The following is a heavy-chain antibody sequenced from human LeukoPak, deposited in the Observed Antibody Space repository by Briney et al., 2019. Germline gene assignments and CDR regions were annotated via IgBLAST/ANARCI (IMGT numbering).Heavy chain of an antibody. Sequence: SETLSLTCAVYGGSFSGYYWSWIRQPPGKGLEWVGEINHSGSTNYNPSLKSRVTISVDTSKNQFSLKLSSVTAADTAVYYCARVRFFGVVIRYGMDVWGQGTTVTVSS. V-gene: IGHV4-34*01. J-gene: IGHJ6*02. CDR3: ARVRFFGVVIRYGMDV. CDR2: INHSGST. D-gene: IGHD3-3*01. CDR1: GGSFSGYY.